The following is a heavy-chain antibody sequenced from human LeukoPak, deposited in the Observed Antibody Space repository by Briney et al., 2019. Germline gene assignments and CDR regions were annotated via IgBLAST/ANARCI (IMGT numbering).Heavy chain of an antibody. CDR3: ARGQNWGSYFDY. CDR2: INHSGST. Sequence: SQTLSLTCAAYGGSFSGYYWSWIRQPPGKGLEWIGEINHSGSTNYNLSLKSRVTISVDTSKNQFSLKLSSVTAADTAVYYCARGQNWGSYFDYWGQGTLVTVSS. D-gene: IGHD7-27*01. J-gene: IGHJ4*02. V-gene: IGHV4-34*01. CDR1: GGSFSGYY.